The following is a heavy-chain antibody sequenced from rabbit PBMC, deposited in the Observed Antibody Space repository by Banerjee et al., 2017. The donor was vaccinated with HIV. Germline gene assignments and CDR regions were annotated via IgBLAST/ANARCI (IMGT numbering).Heavy chain of an antibody. J-gene: IGHJ4*01. Sequence: QPQLEESGGGLVKPGGTLTLTCKASGFDFSSYYMSWVRQAPGKGLEWIGIIYGGSGSTDYASWVNGRFTISSDNAQNTVDLQMNSLTAADTATYFCASYYSDGYAGDAYATGGYYFNLWGPGTLVTVS. CDR2: IYGGSGST. D-gene: IGHD6-1*01. CDR3: ASYYSDGYAGDAYATGGYYFNL. V-gene: IGHV1S43*01. CDR1: GFDFSSYY.